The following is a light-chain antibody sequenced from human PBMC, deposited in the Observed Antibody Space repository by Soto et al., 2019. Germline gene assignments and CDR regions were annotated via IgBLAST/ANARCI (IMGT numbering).Light chain of an antibody. Sequence: EIVLTQSPGTRSLSPGERATLSCRASQSITGSYLAWYQQKPGQAPRLLIYGASSRATGIPDRFSGSGSGTDFTLTISRLEPEHFTVYYCQQYGSSAWTFGQGTKVEIK. V-gene: IGKV3-20*01. CDR2: GAS. CDR3: QQYGSSAWT. CDR1: QSITGSY. J-gene: IGKJ1*01.